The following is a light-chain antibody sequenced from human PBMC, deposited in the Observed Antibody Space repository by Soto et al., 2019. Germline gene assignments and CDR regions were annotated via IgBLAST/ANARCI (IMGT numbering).Light chain of an antibody. Sequence: EIVLTQSPGTLSLSPGERATLSCRASQSVSNNYLAWYQQKPGQAPRLLIYGASNRATGIPDRFSGSGSGTDFTLTISSLQSEDFAVYYCQQYNNWPFTFGPGTKVDI. CDR2: GAS. CDR1: QSVSNN. CDR3: QQYNNWPFT. V-gene: IGKV3D-15*01. J-gene: IGKJ3*01.